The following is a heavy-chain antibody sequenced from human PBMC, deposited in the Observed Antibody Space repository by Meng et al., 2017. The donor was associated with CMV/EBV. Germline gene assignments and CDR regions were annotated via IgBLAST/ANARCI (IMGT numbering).Heavy chain of an antibody. V-gene: IGHV4-34*01. CDR3: ARGMSGRYGYYYYYYGMDV. D-gene: IGHD3-3*01. CDR2: INHSGST. CDR1: GGSISSYY. J-gene: IGHJ6*02. Sequence: SETLSLTCTVSGGSISSYYWSWIRQPPGKGLEWIGEINHSGSTNYNPSLKSRVTISVDTSKNQFSLKLSPVTAADTAVYYCARGMSGRYGYYYYYYGMDVWGQGTTVTVSS.